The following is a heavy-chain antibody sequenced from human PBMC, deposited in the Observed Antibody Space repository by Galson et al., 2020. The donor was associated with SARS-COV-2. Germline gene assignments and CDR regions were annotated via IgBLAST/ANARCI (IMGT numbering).Heavy chain of an antibody. CDR1: GYTFTSYG. CDR3: ARDRVGAKTGDYDYYYGMDV. D-gene: IGHD1-26*01. J-gene: IGHJ6*02. V-gene: IGHV1-18*04. Sequence: ASVKVSCKASGYTFTSYGISWVRQAPGQGLEWMGWISAYNGNTNYAQKLQGRVTMTTDTSTSTAYMELRSLRSDDTAVYYCARDRVGAKTGDYDYYYGMDVWGQGTTVTVSS. CDR2: ISAYNGNT.